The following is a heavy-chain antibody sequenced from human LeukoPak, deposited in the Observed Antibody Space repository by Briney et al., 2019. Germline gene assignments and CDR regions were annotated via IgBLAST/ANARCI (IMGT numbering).Heavy chain of an antibody. CDR2: IYYSGST. V-gene: IGHV4-39*01. CDR1: GGSISSSSYY. J-gene: IGHJ6*02. D-gene: IGHD3-22*01. Sequence: SETLSLTCSASGGSISSSSYYWGWIRQPPGKGLEWIGSIYYSGSTYCSPSLKSRVTISVDTSKNQFSLRLSSVTAADTAVYYCARLYYDGWGGLDVWGQGTTVTVSS. CDR3: ARLYYDGWGGLDV.